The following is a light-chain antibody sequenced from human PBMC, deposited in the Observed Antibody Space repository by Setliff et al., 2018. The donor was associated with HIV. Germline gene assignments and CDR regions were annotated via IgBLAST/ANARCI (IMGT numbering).Light chain of an antibody. V-gene: IGLV2-23*02. J-gene: IGLJ1*01. CDR2: EVT. CDR3: CSYAGSITFYV. CDR1: SSDVGNYNL. Sequence: QSALAQPASVSGSPGQSITISCTGTSSDVGNYNLVSWYQHHPGKAPILMVYEVTKRPSGVSNRFSGSKSGNTASLTISGLQAEDEADYYCCSYAGSITFYVFGTETKVTVL.